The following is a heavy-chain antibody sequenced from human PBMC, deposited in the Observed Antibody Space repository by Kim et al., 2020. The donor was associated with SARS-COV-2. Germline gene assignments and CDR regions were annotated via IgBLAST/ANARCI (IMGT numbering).Heavy chain of an antibody. D-gene: IGHD1-1*01. V-gene: IGHV1-2*02. CDR3: ARGGDWNYVYGMDV. J-gene: IGHJ6*02. CDR2: INPNSGGT. CDR1: GYTFTGYY. Sequence: ASVKVSCKASGYTFTGYYMHWVRQAPGQGLEWMGWINPNSGGTNYAQKFQGRVTMTRDTSISTAYMELSRLTSDDTAVYYCARGGDWNYVYGMDVWGQGTTVTVSS.